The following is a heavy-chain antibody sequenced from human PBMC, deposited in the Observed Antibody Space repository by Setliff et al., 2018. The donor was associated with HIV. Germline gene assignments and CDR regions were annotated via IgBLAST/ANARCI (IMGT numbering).Heavy chain of an antibody. V-gene: IGHV4-4*07. CDR2: VSSRGNT. D-gene: IGHD6-13*01. CDR1: DSGTYY. CDR3: ARDGYSSSWYVISGSFDY. Sequence: SETLSLTCTVSDSGTYYWSWIRQPPGKGLEWIVRVSSRGNTSYNPSLKSRVTISVDTSKNQFSLKLSSVTAADTAVYYCARDGYSSSWYVISGSFDYWGQGILVTVSS. J-gene: IGHJ4*02.